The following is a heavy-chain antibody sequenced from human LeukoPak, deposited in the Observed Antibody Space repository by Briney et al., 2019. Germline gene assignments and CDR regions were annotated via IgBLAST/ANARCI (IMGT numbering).Heavy chain of an antibody. CDR3: ARQQDYYGSGSYQSGMDV. D-gene: IGHD3-10*01. J-gene: IGHJ6*02. Sequence: PSETLSLTCTVSGGSISSSSYYWGWIRQPPGKGLEWIGSIYYSGSTYYNPSLKSRVTISVDTSKNQFSLKLSSVTAADTAVYYCARQQDYYGSGSYQSGMDVWGQGTTVTVSS. CDR1: GGSISSSSYY. CDR2: IYYSGST. V-gene: IGHV4-39*01.